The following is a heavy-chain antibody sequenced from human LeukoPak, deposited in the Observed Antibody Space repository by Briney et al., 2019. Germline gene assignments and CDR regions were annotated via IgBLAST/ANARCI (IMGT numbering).Heavy chain of an antibody. Sequence: PGGTLRLSCAASGFTFSNAWMSWVRQAPGKGLEWVGRINSKTGGGTTAYAAPMKGRLTISKDDSKNTLYLQMNSLKTEDTAVYYCTTDLFSFDPWGQGTLVTVSS. CDR3: TTDLFSFDP. J-gene: IGHJ5*02. V-gene: IGHV3-15*01. CDR2: INSKTGGGTT. D-gene: IGHD3-9*01. CDR1: GFTFSNAW.